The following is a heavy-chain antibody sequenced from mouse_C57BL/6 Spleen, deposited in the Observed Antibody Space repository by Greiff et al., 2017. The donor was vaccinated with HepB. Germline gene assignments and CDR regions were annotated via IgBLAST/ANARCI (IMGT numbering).Heavy chain of an antibody. J-gene: IGHJ2*01. Sequence: EVQLVESEGGLVQPGRSMKLSCTASGFTFSDYYMAWVRQVPEKGLEWVANINYDGSSTYYLDSLKSRFIISRDNAKNILYLQMSSLKSEDTATYYCARPIYYGNYYYFDYWGQGTTLTVSS. CDR1: GFTFSDYY. CDR3: ARPIYYGNYYYFDY. CDR2: INYDGSST. V-gene: IGHV5-16*01. D-gene: IGHD2-1*01.